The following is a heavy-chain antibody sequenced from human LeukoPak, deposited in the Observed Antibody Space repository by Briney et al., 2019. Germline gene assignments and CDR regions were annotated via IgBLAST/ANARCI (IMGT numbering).Heavy chain of an antibody. D-gene: IGHD3-22*01. CDR3: ARGDDSGYYDYFDY. Sequence: GGSLRLSCVASGFTFSHSWMTWVRQAPGKGLEWVGHIKEDGSSQNYADSVKGRFTISRDNAKSSLHLQMNGLRAEDTAMYYCARGDDSGYYDYFDYWGQGALVTVSS. V-gene: IGHV3-7*03. CDR2: IKEDGSSQ. CDR1: GFTFSHSW. J-gene: IGHJ4*02.